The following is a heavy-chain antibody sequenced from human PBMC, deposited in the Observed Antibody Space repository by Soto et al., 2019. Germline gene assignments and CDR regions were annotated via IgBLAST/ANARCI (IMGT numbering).Heavy chain of an antibody. CDR1: GFTFSSYG. V-gene: IGHV3-33*01. D-gene: IGHD6-13*01. J-gene: IGHJ4*02. CDR3: AREMLTIAAAGIACFDY. CDR2: IWYDGSNK. Sequence: QVQLVESGGGVVQPGRSLRLSCAASGFTFSSYGMHWVRQAPGKGLEWVAVIWYDGSNKYYADSVKGRFTISRDNSKNTLYLQMNSLRAEDTAVYYCAREMLTIAAAGIACFDYWGQGTLVTVSS.